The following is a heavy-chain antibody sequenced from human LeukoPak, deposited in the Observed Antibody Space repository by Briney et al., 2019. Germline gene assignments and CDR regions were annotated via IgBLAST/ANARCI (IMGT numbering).Heavy chain of an antibody. CDR3: ARDPDAFDI. CDR1: GFTFSTYS. CDR2: ISSSGTIT. J-gene: IGHJ3*02. V-gene: IGHV3-48*04. Sequence: GGSLRLSCAASGFTFSTYSMSWVRQAPGKGLEWISFISSSGTITYYADSLKGRFTISRDNAKNTLYLQMNSLRAEDTAVYYCARDPDAFDIWGQGTMVTVSS.